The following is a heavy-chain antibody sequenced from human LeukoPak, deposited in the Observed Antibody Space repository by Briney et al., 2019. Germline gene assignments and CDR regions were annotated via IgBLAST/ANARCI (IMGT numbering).Heavy chain of an antibody. CDR2: IYYGGST. CDR1: GGSISSSNYY. V-gene: IGHV4-39*01. Sequence: PSGTLSLTCTVSGGSISSSNYYWGWIRQPPGKGLEWIGTIYYGGSTYYNPSLKSRVTISVDTSKNQFSLKLSSVTAADTAVYFCAGVRGIISRNWFDPWGHGTLVTVSS. D-gene: IGHD3-10*01. CDR3: AGVRGIISRNWFDP. J-gene: IGHJ5*02.